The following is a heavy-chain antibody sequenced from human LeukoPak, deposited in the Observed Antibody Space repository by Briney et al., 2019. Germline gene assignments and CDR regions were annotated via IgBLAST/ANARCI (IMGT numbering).Heavy chain of an antibody. V-gene: IGHV1-46*01. D-gene: IGHD3-10*01. CDR3: ASRNGGPYYFDY. J-gene: IGHJ4*02. CDR1: GYNFISYY. Sequence: ASVKVSCKASGYNFISYYMHWVRQAPGQGLEWMGVINPSGDITSYSQKFQGRVTMTRDMSTSTMYMELSSLTSEDTAVYYCASRNGGPYYFDYWGQGTLVTVSS. CDR2: INPSGDIT.